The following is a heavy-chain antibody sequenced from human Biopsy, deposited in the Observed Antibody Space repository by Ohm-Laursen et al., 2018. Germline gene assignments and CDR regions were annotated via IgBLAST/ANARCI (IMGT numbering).Heavy chain of an antibody. CDR2: INCKTGAT. CDR1: SYTYTDYN. V-gene: IGHV1-2*02. D-gene: IGHD2-8*01. J-gene: IGHJ4*02. CDR3: ARDPLNGHKHFDY. Sequence: SVKVSCKASSYTYTDYNIHWMRQAPGQGLEWLGYINCKTGATNYAQKFQGTVTMTRDTSISTAYLALGSLRSADTAIYYCARDPLNGHKHFDYWGQGSLVTVSS.